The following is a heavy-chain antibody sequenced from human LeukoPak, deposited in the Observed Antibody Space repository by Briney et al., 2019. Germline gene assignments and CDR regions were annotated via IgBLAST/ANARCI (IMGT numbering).Heavy chain of an antibody. CDR3: AKSSDFVLGSPDY. J-gene: IGHJ4*02. V-gene: IGHV3-30*18. D-gene: IGHD2-15*01. Sequence: PGGSLRLSCAASGVTFSSYAMHWVRQAPGKGLEWVAVMSFDGSYKYYADSVKGRFTISRDNSKNKLYLQMNSLRAEDTAVYYCAKSSDFVLGSPDYWGQGTLVTVSS. CDR1: GVTFSSYA. CDR2: MSFDGSYK.